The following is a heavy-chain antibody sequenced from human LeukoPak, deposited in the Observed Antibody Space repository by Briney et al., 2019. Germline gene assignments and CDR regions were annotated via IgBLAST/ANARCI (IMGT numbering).Heavy chain of an antibody. CDR3: ARDRGTGYNTFDY. Sequence: PGGSLRLSCSASGFTFSSYAMHWVRQAPGKGLEYVSAISSNGGSTYYADSVKGRFTISRDNAKNTLYLQMNSLRAEDTAVYYCARDRGTGYNTFDYWGQGTLVTVSS. CDR2: ISSNGGST. J-gene: IGHJ4*02. V-gene: IGHV3-64*04. D-gene: IGHD5-24*01. CDR1: GFTFSSYA.